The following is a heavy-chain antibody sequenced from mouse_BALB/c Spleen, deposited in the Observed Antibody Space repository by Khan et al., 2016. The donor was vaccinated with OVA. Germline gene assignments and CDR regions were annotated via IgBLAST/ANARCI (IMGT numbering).Heavy chain of an antibody. D-gene: IGHD2-1*01. CDR2: IYPGNSDT. CDR1: GYTFTNYW. CDR3: TRNGFGNYESWDY. Sequence: VQLQQSGTVLARPGASVKMSCQGSGYTFTNYWMHWVKQRPGQGLEWIGVIYPGNSDTNYNQKFKGKAKLTAVTSTSTAYMERNSLTNEDSAVYYCTRNGFGNYESWDYWGQGTTLTGSS. V-gene: IGHV1-5*01. J-gene: IGHJ2*01.